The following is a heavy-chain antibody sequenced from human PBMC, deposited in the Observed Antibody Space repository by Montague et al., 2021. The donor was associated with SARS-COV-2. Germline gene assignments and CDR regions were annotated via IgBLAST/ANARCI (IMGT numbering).Heavy chain of an antibody. CDR1: GGSISSYY. CDR3: ARAAGYNWNYGYNWFDP. D-gene: IGHD1-7*01. J-gene: IGHJ5*02. V-gene: IGHV4-59*01. CDR2: IYYSGST. Sequence: ETLSLTCTLSGGSISSYYWSWIRQPPGKGLEWIGYIYYSGSTNYNPSLKSRVTISVDTSKNQFSLKLSSVTAADTAVYYCARAAGYNWNYGYNWFDPWGQGTLVTVSS.